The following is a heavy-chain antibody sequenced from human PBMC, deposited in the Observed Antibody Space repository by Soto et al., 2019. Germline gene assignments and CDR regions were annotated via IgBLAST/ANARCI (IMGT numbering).Heavy chain of an antibody. J-gene: IGHJ4*02. CDR3: ARENVDTAMVTFSFDY. CDR2: IIPLSGTA. CDR1: GGTFSNYA. D-gene: IGHD5-18*01. V-gene: IGHV1-69*01. Sequence: QVQLVQSGAEVKKPGSSVKVSCKASGGTFSNYAISWVRQAPGQGLEWMGGIIPLSGTANYAQKFRGRVTITADDSTSTAYMELRSLRSEDTAVYYCARENVDTAMVTFSFDYWGQGTLVTVSS.